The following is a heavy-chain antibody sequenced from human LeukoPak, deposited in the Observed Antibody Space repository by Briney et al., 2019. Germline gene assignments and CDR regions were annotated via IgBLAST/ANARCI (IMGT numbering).Heavy chain of an antibody. CDR2: ISSSSSYI. D-gene: IGHD2-8*01. J-gene: IGHJ4*02. CDR1: GFTFSSYS. V-gene: IGHV3-21*01. CDR3: ARDVLERGDY. Sequence: GGSLRLSCAASGFTFSSYSMNWVRQAPGKGLEWVSSISSSSSYIYYADSVRGRFTISRDNAKNSLYLQMNSLRAEDTAVYYCARDVLERGDYWGQGTLVTVSS.